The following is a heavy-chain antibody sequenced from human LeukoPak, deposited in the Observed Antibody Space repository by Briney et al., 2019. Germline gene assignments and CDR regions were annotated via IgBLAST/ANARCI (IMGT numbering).Heavy chain of an antibody. CDR2: IYTSGST. D-gene: IGHD3-22*01. CDR1: GGSISSGSYY. V-gene: IGHV4-61*02. J-gene: IGHJ4*02. CDR3: ASGPFYYYDSSGYFFDY. Sequence: SETLSLTCTVSGGSISSGSYYWSWIRQPAGKGLEWIGRIYTSGSTNYNPSLKSRVTISVDTSKNQFSLKLSSVTAADTDVYYCASGPFYYYDSSGYFFDYWGQGTLVTVSS.